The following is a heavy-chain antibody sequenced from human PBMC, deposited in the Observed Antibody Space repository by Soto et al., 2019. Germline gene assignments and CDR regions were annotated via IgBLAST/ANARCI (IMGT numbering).Heavy chain of an antibody. J-gene: IGHJ5*02. CDR3: VNGMHLDWFAP. V-gene: IGHV3-23*01. CDR1: GLRFSTYD. CDR2: ISGSDDKT. Sequence: PGGALRLSWTASGLRFSTYDMSWVRQVPGKGLEWVSGISGSDDKTYYADSVKGRFTISRDNSKNTVVLQMSALRDDDTAVYYCVNGMHLDWFAPRGQRTLVTVSS.